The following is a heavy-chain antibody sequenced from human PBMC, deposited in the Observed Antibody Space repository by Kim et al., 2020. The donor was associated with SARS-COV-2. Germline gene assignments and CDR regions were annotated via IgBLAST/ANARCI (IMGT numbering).Heavy chain of an antibody. V-gene: IGHV3-9*01. D-gene: IGHD3-9*01. J-gene: IGHJ4*02. CDR3: AKGHYDILTGYIDY. CDR2: ISWNSGSI. Sequence: GGSLRLSCAASGFTFDDYAMHWVRQAPGKGLEWVSGISWNSGSIGYAHSVKGRFTISRDNAKNSLYLQMNSLRAEDTALYYCAKGHYDILTGYIDYWGQG. CDR1: GFTFDDYA.